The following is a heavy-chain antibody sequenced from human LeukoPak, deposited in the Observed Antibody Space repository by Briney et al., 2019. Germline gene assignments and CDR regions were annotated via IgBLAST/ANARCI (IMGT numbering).Heavy chain of an antibody. CDR1: GYTFTSYY. CDR3: ARGLSSRWYIGTYYYYGMDV. V-gene: IGHV1-8*01. D-gene: IGHD6-13*01. CDR2: MNPNSGNT. J-gene: IGHJ6*02. Sequence: ASVKVSCRASGYTFTSYYINWVRQATGQELEWMGWMNPNSGNTDYAQKYQGRVTMTRNTSISTAYMELSSLRSEDTAVYYCARGLSSRWYIGTYYYYGMDVWGQGTTVTVSS.